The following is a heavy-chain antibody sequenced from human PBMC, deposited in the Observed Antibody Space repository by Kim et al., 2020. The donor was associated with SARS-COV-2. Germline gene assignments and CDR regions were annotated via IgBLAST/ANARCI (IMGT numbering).Heavy chain of an antibody. J-gene: IGHJ6*02. CDR2: IYHSGST. V-gene: IGHV4-4*02. CDR1: GGSISSSNW. D-gene: IGHD3-3*01. CDR3: ARVQRITIFGVVIEGYGMGV. Sequence: SETLSLTCAVSGGSISSSNWWSWVRQPPGKGLEWIGEIYHSGSTNYNPSLKSRVTISVDKSKDQFSLKLSSVTAADTAVHYCARVQRITIFGVVIEGYGMGVWGRGTTVTVSS.